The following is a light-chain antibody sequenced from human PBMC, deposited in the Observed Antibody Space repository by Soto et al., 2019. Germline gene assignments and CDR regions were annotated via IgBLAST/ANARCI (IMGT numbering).Light chain of an antibody. V-gene: IGLV2-14*01. CDR1: SSDVGGYNS. Sequence: QSALTQPASVSGSPGQSITISCTGTSSDVGGYNSVSWFQQHPGKAPKLMIYEVTNRPSGVSNRFSGSKSGNTASLTISGRQAEDEADYYCSSYTRSSTWVFGGGTKLTVL. CDR3: SSYTRSSTWV. CDR2: EVT. J-gene: IGLJ3*02.